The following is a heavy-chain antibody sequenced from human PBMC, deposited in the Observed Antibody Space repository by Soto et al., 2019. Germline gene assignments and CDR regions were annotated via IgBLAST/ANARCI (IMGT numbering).Heavy chain of an antibody. CDR3: ARDGGYNSVENDFDI. Sequence: SETLSLTCAVCGGSIRGYYWSWIRQPPGKGLEWIGEINPRGSTNYNPSLRSRVTISVDTSKDQFSLKLSSVTAADTAVYYCARDGGYNSVENDFDIWGQGTMVTVSS. D-gene: IGHD6-19*01. V-gene: IGHV4-34*01. J-gene: IGHJ3*02. CDR2: INPRGST. CDR1: GGSIRGYY.